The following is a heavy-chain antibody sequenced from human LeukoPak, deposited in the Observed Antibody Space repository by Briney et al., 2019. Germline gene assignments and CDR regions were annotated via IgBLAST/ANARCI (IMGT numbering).Heavy chain of an antibody. Sequence: GGSLRLSCAASGFTFSSYWMHWVRQAPGKGLEWVSVIYSGGTTYYADSVKGRFTISRDNSKNTLYLQMNTLRAEDTAVYYCARDSDILASDAFDIWGQGTMVTVSS. D-gene: IGHD3-9*01. CDR3: ARDSDILASDAFDI. CDR1: GFTFSSYW. CDR2: IYSGGTT. V-gene: IGHV3-66*01. J-gene: IGHJ3*02.